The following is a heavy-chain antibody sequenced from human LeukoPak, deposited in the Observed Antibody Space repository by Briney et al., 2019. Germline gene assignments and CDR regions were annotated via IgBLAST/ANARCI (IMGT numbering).Heavy chain of an antibody. CDR2: VYFGGTT. Sequence: SETLSLTCAVSGYSISSGYYWGWIRQPPGKGLEWIGSVYFGGTTYYNPSLRSRVTMSLDTSKNQVSLTLNSVTAADTAVCYCARDNRRDGYKIFDYWGQGTLVTVSS. CDR3: ARDNRRDGYKIFDY. J-gene: IGHJ4*02. CDR1: GYSISSGYY. V-gene: IGHV4-38-2*02. D-gene: IGHD5-24*01.